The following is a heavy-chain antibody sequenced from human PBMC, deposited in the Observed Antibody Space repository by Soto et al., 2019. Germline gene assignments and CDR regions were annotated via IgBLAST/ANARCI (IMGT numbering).Heavy chain of an antibody. V-gene: IGHV3-48*02. CDR2: ISIGDTTI. CDR1: GSTLSDYN. J-gene: IGHJ4*02. CDR3: ARDWGVYSYEHSIHIPHLDC. Sequence: GGSLRLSCAASGSTLSDYNMNWVCQAPGKGLEWISFISIGDTTIYYADSVRGRFTISRDHATNLLYLQMNNLRDEDTAVYYCARDWGVYSYEHSIHIPHLDCWGPGTLVTVSS. D-gene: IGHD3-22*01.